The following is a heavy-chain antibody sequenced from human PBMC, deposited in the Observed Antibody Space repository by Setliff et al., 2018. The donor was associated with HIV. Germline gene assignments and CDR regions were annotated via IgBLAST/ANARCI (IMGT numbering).Heavy chain of an antibody. CDR1: GYTFTTYG. D-gene: IGHD2-2*01. V-gene: IGHV1-18*01. CDR2: ISGYNANT. J-gene: IGHJ6*02. Sequence: GASVTVSCKASGYTFTTYGLTWVRQAPGQGLEWMGWISGYNANTYYAEKLQGRVTVTIDTSTTTAYMELRSLRSDDTAVYYCARGGYCSGTSCSMDSFYFYGMDVWGQGTTVTVSS. CDR3: ARGGYCSGTSCSMDSFYFYGMDV.